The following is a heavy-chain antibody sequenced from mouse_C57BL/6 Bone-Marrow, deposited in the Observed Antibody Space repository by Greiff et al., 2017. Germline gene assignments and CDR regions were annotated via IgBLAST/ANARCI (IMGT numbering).Heavy chain of an antibody. CDR1: GYTFTDYN. J-gene: IGHJ2*01. V-gene: IGHV1-18*01. CDR3: ARGYDYFYFDD. Sequence: VQLQQSGPELVQPGASVKIPCQASGYTFTDYNMDWVKQSHGKRLEWIGDINPNTGGTIYNQKFKGKATLTVDKYSSTAYMELRSLTSEDTAVXYCARGYDYFYFDDWGQGTTRTAFS. D-gene: IGHD2-4*01. CDR2: INPNTGGT.